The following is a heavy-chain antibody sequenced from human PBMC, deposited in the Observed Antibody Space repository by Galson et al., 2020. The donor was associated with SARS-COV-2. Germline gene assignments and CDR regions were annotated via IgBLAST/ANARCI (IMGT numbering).Heavy chain of an antibody. CDR2: IYYSGST. CDR3: ARQLSGYYGSGSYYLYYYYYMDV. D-gene: IGHD3-10*01. V-gene: IGHV4-39*01. Sequence: SQTLSLTCTVSGGSISSSSYYWGWIRQPPGKGLEWIGSIYYSGSTYYNPSLKSRVTISVDTSKNQFSLKLSSVTAADTAVYYCARQLSGYYGSGSYYLYYYYYMDVWGKGTTVTISS. J-gene: IGHJ6*03. CDR1: GGSISSSSYY.